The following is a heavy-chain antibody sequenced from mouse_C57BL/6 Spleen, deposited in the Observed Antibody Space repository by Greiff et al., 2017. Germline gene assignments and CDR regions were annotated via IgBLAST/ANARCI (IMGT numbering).Heavy chain of an antibody. Sequence: VQLKQSGAELVKPGASVKLSCTASGFNIKDYYMHWVKQRTEQGLEWIGRIDPEDGETKDAPKFQGKATITADTTYNTAYLHLSSLTSEDTAVYYCARGDTTVAYRGQGTLVTVSA. V-gene: IGHV14-2*01. CDR2: IDPEDGET. CDR3: ARGDTTVAY. D-gene: IGHD1-1*01. J-gene: IGHJ3*01. CDR1: GFNIKDYY.